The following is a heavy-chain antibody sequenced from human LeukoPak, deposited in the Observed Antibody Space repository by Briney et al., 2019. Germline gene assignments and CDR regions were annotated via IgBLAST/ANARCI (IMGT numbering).Heavy chain of an antibody. V-gene: IGHV3-66*01. D-gene: IGHD6-13*01. Sequence: PGGSLRLSCAASGFTVSSNYMSWVRQAPGKGLEWVSVIYSGGSTYYADSVKGRFTVSRDNSKNTRYLQMNSLRAEDTAVYYCARVYSSSWYELYFDYWGQGTLVTVSS. CDR2: IYSGGST. CDR3: ARVYSSSWYELYFDY. J-gene: IGHJ4*02. CDR1: GFTVSSNY.